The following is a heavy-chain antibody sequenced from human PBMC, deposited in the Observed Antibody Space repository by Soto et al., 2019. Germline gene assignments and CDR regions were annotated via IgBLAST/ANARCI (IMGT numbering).Heavy chain of an antibody. CDR2: IKSKTDGGTT. CDR3: TTEARYCSSTSCYAVSAFDV. Sequence: GGSLRLSCAASGFTFSNAWMSWVRQAPGKGLEWVGRIKSKTDGGTTDYAAPVKGRFTISRDDSKNTLYLQMNSLKTEDTAVYYCTTEARYCSSTSCYAVSAFDVWGQGTMVTVSS. V-gene: IGHV3-15*01. D-gene: IGHD2-2*01. CDR1: GFTFSNAW. J-gene: IGHJ3*01.